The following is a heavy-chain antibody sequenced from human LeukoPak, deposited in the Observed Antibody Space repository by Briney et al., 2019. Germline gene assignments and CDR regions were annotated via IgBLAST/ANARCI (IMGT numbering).Heavy chain of an antibody. Sequence: GSLRLSCAASGFTVRTNYMSWVRQAPGKGLEWVSFIYRDDSPYYADSVKGRFTISSDTSKNTLYLQMNCLRGEDTAVYYCARTNRKAAGAFDIWGHGTMVTVSS. J-gene: IGHJ3*02. CDR2: IYRDDSP. D-gene: IGHD6-25*01. CDR1: GFTVRTNY. V-gene: IGHV3-66*01. CDR3: ARTNRKAAGAFDI.